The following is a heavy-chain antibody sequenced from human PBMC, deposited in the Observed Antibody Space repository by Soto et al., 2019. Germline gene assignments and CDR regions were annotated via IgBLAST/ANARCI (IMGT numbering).Heavy chain of an antibody. J-gene: IGHJ4*02. V-gene: IGHV4-39*01. CDR2: IYYSGST. D-gene: IGHD6-13*01. Sequence: SETLSLTCTVSGGSISSSSYYWGWIRQPPGKGLEWIGSIYYSGSTYYNPSLKSRVTISVDTSKNQFSLKLSSVTAADTAVYYCARHVRLKSYSKEFDYWGQGTLVTVSS. CDR1: GGSISSSSYY. CDR3: ARHVRLKSYSKEFDY.